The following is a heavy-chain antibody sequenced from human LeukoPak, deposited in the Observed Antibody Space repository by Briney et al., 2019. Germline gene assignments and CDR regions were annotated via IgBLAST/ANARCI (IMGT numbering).Heavy chain of an antibody. CDR3: ARAWMATIIDY. D-gene: IGHD5-24*01. CDR2: ISYDGNNK. Sequence: GRSLRLSCAASGFTFSGYAMHWVRQAPGKGLEWVSVISYDGNNKYCADSVKGRFTISRDNSKNTLYLQMSSLRAEDTAVYYCARAWMATIIDYWGQGTLVTVSS. V-gene: IGHV3-30-3*01. CDR1: GFTFSGYA. J-gene: IGHJ4*02.